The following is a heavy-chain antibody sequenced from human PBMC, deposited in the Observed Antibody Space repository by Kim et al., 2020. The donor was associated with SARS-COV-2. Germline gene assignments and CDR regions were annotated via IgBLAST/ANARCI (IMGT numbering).Heavy chain of an antibody. J-gene: IGHJ4*02. V-gene: IGHV1-46*01. CDR3: ARAGEVVGATTLLGY. CDR2: INPSGGST. D-gene: IGHD1-26*01. CDR1: GYTFTSYY. Sequence: ASVKVSCKASGYTFTSYYMHWVRQAPGQGLEWMGIINPSGGSTSYAQKFQGRVTMTRDTSTSTVYMELSSLRSEDTAVYYCARAGEVVGATTLLGYWGQGTLVTVSS.